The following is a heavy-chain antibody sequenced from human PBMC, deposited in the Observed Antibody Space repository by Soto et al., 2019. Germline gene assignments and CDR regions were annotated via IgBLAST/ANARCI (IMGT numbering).Heavy chain of an antibody. CDR1: GFSLITSGVG. D-gene: IGHD5-12*01. CDR3: THRRAYSGYWFWGDFEY. J-gene: IGHJ4*02. V-gene: IGHV2-5*02. CDR2: IYWDDDK. Sequence: QITLKESGPTLVKPTQTLTLTCAFSGFSLITSGVGVGWIRQPPGKALECLALIYWDDDKYYSPSLRNRLTITKDTSNNQVVLTLTDVEPVDTGTYYCTHRRAYSGYWFWGDFEYWGQGSQVTVSS.